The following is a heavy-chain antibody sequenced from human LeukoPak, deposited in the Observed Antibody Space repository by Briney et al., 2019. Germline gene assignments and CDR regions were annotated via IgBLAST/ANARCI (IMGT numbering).Heavy chain of an antibody. CDR2: ISAYNGNT. CDR1: GYTFTSYG. D-gene: IGHD2-15*01. J-gene: IGHJ6*02. CDR3: ARARYCSGGSCYSAVGLFYYYYGMDV. Sequence: ASVKVSCKASGYTFTSYGISWVRQAPGQGLEWMGWISAYNGNTNYAQKLQRRVTMTTDTSTSTAYMELRSLRSDDTAVYYCARARYCSGGSCYSAVGLFYYYYGMDVWGQGTTVTVSS. V-gene: IGHV1-18*01.